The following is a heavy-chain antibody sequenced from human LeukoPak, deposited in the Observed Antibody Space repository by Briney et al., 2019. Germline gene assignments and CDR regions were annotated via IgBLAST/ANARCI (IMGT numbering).Heavy chain of an antibody. Sequence: PSETLSLTCPVSGGSISSYYWSWIRQPAGKGLEWIGRIYTSGSTNYNPSLKSRVTMSVDTSKNQFSLKLSSVTAADTAVYYCARDLYSGSYYWFDPWGQGTLVTVSS. D-gene: IGHD1-26*01. CDR3: ARDLYSGSYYWFDP. J-gene: IGHJ5*02. CDR1: GGSISSYY. V-gene: IGHV4-4*07. CDR2: IYTSGST.